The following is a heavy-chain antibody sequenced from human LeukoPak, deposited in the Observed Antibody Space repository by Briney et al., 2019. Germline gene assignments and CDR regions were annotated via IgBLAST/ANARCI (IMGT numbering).Heavy chain of an antibody. V-gene: IGHV4-34*01. Sequence: TASETLSLTCAVYGGSFSGYYWSWIRQPPGKGLEWIGEINHSGSTNYNPSLKSRVTISVDTSKSQFSLKLSSVTAADTAVYYCARRGYDILTGYYIWWFDPWGQGTLVTVSS. CDR2: INHSGST. CDR3: ARRGYDILTGYYIWWFDP. CDR1: GGSFSGYY. D-gene: IGHD3-9*01. J-gene: IGHJ5*02.